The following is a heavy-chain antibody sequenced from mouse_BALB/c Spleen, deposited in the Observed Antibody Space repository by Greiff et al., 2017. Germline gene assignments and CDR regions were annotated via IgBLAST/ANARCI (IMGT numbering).Heavy chain of an antibody. CDR3: ARLGDYDAWFAY. J-gene: IGHJ3*01. D-gene: IGHD2-4*01. CDR1: GFAFSSYD. Sequence: EVMLVESGGGLVKPGGSLKLSCAASGFAFSSYDMSWVRQTPEKRLEWVAYISSGGGSTYYPDTVKGRFTISRDNAKNTLYLQMSSLKSEDTAMYYCARLGDYDAWFAYWGQGTLVTVSA. V-gene: IGHV5-12-1*01. CDR2: ISSGGGST.